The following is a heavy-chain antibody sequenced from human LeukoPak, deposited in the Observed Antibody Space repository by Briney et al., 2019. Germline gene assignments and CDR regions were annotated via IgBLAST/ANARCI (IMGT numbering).Heavy chain of an antibody. J-gene: IGHJ5*02. D-gene: IGHD3-10*01. CDR3: ARGTYYYGSGSYVHNWVDP. V-gene: IGHV1-18*01. CDR2: ISAYNGNT. Sequence: ASVKVSCKASGYTFTSYGISWVRQAPGQGLEWMGWISAYNGNTNYAQKLQGRVTMTTDTSTSTAYMELRSLRSDDTAVYYCARGTYYYGSGSYVHNWVDPWGQGTLVTVSS. CDR1: GYTFTSYG.